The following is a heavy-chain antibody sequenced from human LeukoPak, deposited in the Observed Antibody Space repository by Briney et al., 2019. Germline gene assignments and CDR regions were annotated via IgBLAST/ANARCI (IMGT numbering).Heavy chain of an antibody. D-gene: IGHD3-16*01. J-gene: IGHJ6*03. CDR2: IYDSEIA. CDR3: ARRGGDMPARGFMDV. Sequence: SETLSLTCVVSGDSITSGGYSWSWIRQPPGKGLEWVGYIYDSEIAFYNPSLKSRVTMSVDTSKNHFFLNLRSVTAADTAVYCCARRGGDMPARGFMDVWGKGTTVTVSS. V-gene: IGHV4-30-4*07. CDR1: GDSITSGGYS.